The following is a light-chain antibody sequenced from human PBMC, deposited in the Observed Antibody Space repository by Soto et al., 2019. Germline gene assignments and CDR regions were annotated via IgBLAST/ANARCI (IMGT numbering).Light chain of an antibody. Sequence: DIVMTQSPDSLSVSLGARATINCKSSQTVFHTSYNKDFLAWYQQKAGQPPKLLFYWASTRESGVPARFSGGWSGTDFSLTISSRQSDDVAVYYCQQYYSSVTFGHGTKLEIK. J-gene: IGKJ2*01. V-gene: IGKV4-1*01. CDR2: WAS. CDR3: QQYYSSVT. CDR1: QTVFHTSYNKDF.